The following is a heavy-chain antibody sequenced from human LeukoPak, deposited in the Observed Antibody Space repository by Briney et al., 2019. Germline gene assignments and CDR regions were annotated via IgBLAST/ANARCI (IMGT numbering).Heavy chain of an antibody. J-gene: IGHJ3*02. CDR2: INHSGST. V-gene: IGHV4-34*01. CDR3: ARSRVRDAFDI. CDR1: GGSFSGYY. Sequence: PSETLSLTCAVYGGSFSGYYWSWIRQPPGKGLEWIGEINHSGSTNYNPSLKSRVTISVDTSKNQFSLKLSSVTAADTAVYCCARSRVRDAFDIWGQGTMVTVSS.